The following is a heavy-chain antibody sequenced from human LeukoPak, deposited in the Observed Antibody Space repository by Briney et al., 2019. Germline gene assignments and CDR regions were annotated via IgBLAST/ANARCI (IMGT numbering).Heavy chain of an antibody. Sequence: PSETLSLTCTVSGGSISSSSYYWGWIRQPPGKGLEWIGSIYYSGSTYYNPSLKSRVTISVDTSKNQFSLKLSSVTAADTAVYYCARHGGVAATNRWDYWGQGTLVTVSS. CDR1: GGSISSSSYY. CDR2: IYYSGST. D-gene: IGHD6-19*01. J-gene: IGHJ4*02. V-gene: IGHV4-39*01. CDR3: ARHGGVAATNRWDY.